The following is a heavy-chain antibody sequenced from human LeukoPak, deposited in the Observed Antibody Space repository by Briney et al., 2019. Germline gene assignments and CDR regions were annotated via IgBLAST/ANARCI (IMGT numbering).Heavy chain of an antibody. D-gene: IGHD3-22*01. CDR3: ARGIVVVGSTAYYYYYMDV. V-gene: IGHV3-53*01. Sequence: GGSLRLSCAASGFTVSSNYMSWVRQAPGKGLEWVSVIYSGGSTYYADSVKGRFTISRDNSKNTLYLQMNSLRAEDTAVYYCARGIVVVGSTAYYYYYMDVWGKGTTVTVSS. CDR1: GFTVSSNY. CDR2: IYSGGST. J-gene: IGHJ6*03.